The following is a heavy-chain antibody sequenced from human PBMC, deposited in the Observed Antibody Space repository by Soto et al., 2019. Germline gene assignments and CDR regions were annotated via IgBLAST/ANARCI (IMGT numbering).Heavy chain of an antibody. CDR2: FDPEDGET. CDR3: ATSRFTPLELRMDYFDY. J-gene: IGHJ4*02. D-gene: IGHD1-7*01. V-gene: IGHV1-24*01. Sequence: ASVKVSCKVSGYTLTELSMHWVRQAPGKGLEWMGGFDPEDGETIYAQKFQGRVTMTEDTSTDTAYMELSSLRSEDTAVYYCATSRFTPLELRMDYFDYWGQGTLVTVSS. CDR1: GYTLTELS.